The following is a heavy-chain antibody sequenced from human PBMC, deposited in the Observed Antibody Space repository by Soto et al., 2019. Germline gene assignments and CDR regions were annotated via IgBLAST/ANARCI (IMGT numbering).Heavy chain of an antibody. CDR2: IYSGGST. CDR1: GFTVSSNY. CDR3: ARGQFGLSELMRRDNWFAP. J-gene: IGHJ5*02. D-gene: IGHD3-16*01. V-gene: IGHV3-53*01. Sequence: GSLRLSCAASGFTVSSNYMSWVRQAPEQGMEWVSVIYSGGSTYYGDSVKGRFTISRDNSKNTLYIQMKIPKAEYTAGYYCARGQFGLSELMRRDNWFAPWGQGTLVTVSS.